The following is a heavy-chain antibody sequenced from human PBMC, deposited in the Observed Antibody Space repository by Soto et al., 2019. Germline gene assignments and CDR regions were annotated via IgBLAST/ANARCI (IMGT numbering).Heavy chain of an antibody. CDR1: GGSISSYY. J-gene: IGHJ5*02. D-gene: IGHD5-12*01. CDR2: IYYSGST. V-gene: IGHV4-59*01. Sequence: SETLSLTCTVSGGSISSYYWSWIRQPPGKGLEWIGYIYYSGSTNYNPSLKSRVTISVDTSKNQFSLKLSSVTAADTAVYYCARETRIVATRSNWFDPWGQGTPVTVSS. CDR3: ARETRIVATRSNWFDP.